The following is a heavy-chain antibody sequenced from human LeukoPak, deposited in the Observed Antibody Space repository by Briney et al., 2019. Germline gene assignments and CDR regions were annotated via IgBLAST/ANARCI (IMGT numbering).Heavy chain of an antibody. CDR3: ARIAFFSHDSISSPFYYYYYMDV. V-gene: IGHV4-38-2*02. J-gene: IGHJ6*03. CDR2: IYHSGST. CDR1: GYSISSGYY. D-gene: IGHD3-22*01. Sequence: SETLSLTCTVSGYSISSGYYWGWIRQPPGKGLEWIGSIYHSGSTYYNPSLKSRVTISVDTSKNQFSLKLSSVTAADTAVYYCARIAFFSHDSISSPFYYYYYMDVWGKGTTVTISS.